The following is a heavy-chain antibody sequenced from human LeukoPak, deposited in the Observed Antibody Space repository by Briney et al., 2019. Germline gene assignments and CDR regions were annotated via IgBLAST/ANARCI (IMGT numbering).Heavy chain of an antibody. CDR1: GYTFTNYG. CDR3: ARGAYCGGDCYQRSLDY. J-gene: IGHJ4*02. CDR2: ISAYNGNT. D-gene: IGHD2-21*02. V-gene: IGHV1-18*01. Sequence: GASVEVSCKASGYTFTNYGISWVRQAPGQGLEWMGWISAYNGNTNYAQKLQDRVTMTTDTSTSTAYMEVRSLRSDDTAVYYCARGAYCGGDCYQRSLDYWGQGALVTVSS.